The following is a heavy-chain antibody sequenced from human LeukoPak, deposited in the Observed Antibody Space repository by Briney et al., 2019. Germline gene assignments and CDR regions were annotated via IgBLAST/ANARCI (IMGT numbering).Heavy chain of an antibody. Sequence: PSGGSLRLSCAASGFTFSTDSMNWVRQAPGKGLEWVSYISSGGSTIYYADSVKGRFTISRDNAKNSLYLQMNSLRAEDTAVYYCASGSSNWIYYFEYWGQGTLVTVSS. D-gene: IGHD6-13*01. CDR2: ISSGGSTI. V-gene: IGHV3-48*04. CDR3: ASGSSNWIYYFEY. CDR1: GFTFSTDS. J-gene: IGHJ4*02.